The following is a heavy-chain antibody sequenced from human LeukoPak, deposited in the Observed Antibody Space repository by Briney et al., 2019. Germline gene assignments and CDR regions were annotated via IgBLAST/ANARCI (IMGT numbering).Heavy chain of an antibody. CDR2: ISGSGGST. D-gene: IGHD3-22*01. V-gene: IGHV3-23*01. Sequence: GGSLRLSCAPSGFTFSSYAMSWVRQAPGKGLEWVSAISGSGGSTYYADSVKGRFTISRDNSKNTLYLQMNSLRAEDTAVYYCAKDDSYDSSGYHDPFGDYWGQGTLVTVSS. CDR1: GFTFSSYA. J-gene: IGHJ4*02. CDR3: AKDDSYDSSGYHDPFGDY.